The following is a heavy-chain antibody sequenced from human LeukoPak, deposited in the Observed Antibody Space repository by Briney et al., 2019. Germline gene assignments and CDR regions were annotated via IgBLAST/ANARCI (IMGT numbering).Heavy chain of an antibody. J-gene: IGHJ5*02. V-gene: IGHV4-39*07. Sequence: SETLSLTCTVSGVSISSSAYYWGWIRQPPGKGLEWIGNTSYSGSAYYNPSLKNRVAISIDTSKNQFSLKLSSVTAADTAVYYCARERADQKNWFDPWGQGTLVTVSS. CDR3: ARERADQKNWFDP. CDR2: TSYSGSA. CDR1: GVSISSSAYY.